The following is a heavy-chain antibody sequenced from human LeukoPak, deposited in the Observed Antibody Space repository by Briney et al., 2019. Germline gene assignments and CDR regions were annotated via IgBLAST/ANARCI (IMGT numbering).Heavy chain of an antibody. D-gene: IGHD3-22*01. J-gene: IGHJ4*02. CDR2: IYPGDSDI. Sequence: LGESLQISCKTSGFSFINSWIAWVRQVPGKRLEYVGIIYPGDSDIRYSPSFQGQVTISADKSISTAYLQWSSLEATDTAMYYCARSYDSSGYQIDYWGQGTLVTVSS. CDR3: ARSYDSSGYQIDY. V-gene: IGHV5-51*01. CDR1: GFSFINSW.